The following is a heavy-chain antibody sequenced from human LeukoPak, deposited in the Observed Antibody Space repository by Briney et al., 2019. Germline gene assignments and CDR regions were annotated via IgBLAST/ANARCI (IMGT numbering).Heavy chain of an antibody. CDR2: ISYDGSNK. V-gene: IGHV3-30-3*02. Sequence: GRSLRLSCAASGFTFSSYAMHWVRQAPGKGLEWVAVISYDGSNKYYADSVKGRFTISRDNSKNTLYLQMNSLRAEDTAVYYCAKPLVVISIFDYWGQGTLVTVSS. J-gene: IGHJ4*02. CDR3: AKPLVVISIFDY. D-gene: IGHD3-22*01. CDR1: GFTFSSYA.